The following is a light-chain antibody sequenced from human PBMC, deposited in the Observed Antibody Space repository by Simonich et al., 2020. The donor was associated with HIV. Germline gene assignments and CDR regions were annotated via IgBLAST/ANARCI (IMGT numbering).Light chain of an antibody. CDR1: RSVLYSSNTQNY. Sequence: DIVMTQSPDSLAVSLGERATINCKSSRSVLYSSNTQNYLAWYQQKPGQPPKLLIYWASTRESGVPDRFSASGSGTDFTLTISSLQAEDVAFYYCQQYYSTPPTFGQGTKVEIK. CDR3: QQYYSTPPT. CDR2: WAS. J-gene: IGKJ1*01. V-gene: IGKV4-1*01.